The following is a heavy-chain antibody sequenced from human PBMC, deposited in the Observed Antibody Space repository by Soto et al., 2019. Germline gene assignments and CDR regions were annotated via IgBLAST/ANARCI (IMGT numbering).Heavy chain of an antibody. V-gene: IGHV3-33*01. J-gene: IGHJ4*02. D-gene: IGHD3-3*01. Sequence: QVQLVESGGGVVQPGRSLRLSCAASGFTFSSYGMHWVRQAPGKGLEWVALIWYDGSNKYSADSVKGRFTISRDNSMNTLYLQMNSLRAEDTALYYCATDGGWRSPEYWGQGTLVTVSS. CDR3: ATDGGWRSPEY. CDR1: GFTFSSYG. CDR2: IWYDGSNK.